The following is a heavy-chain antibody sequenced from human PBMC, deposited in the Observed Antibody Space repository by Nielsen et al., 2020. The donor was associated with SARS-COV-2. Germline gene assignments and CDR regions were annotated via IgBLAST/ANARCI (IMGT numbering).Heavy chain of an antibody. Sequence: SETLSLTCTVSGGFISSYYWSWIRQPPGKGLEWIGYIYYSGSTNYNPSLKSRVTISVDTSKNQFSLKLSSVTAADTAVYYCARDRLFNYPLDYWGQGTLVTVSS. CDR3: ARDRLFNYPLDY. D-gene: IGHD3-22*01. CDR1: GGFISSYY. CDR2: IYYSGST. V-gene: IGHV4-59*01. J-gene: IGHJ4*02.